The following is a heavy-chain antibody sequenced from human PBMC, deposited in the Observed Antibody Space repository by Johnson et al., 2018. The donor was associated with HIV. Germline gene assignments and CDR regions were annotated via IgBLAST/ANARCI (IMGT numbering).Heavy chain of an antibody. CDR2: IYSGGTT. J-gene: IGHJ3*02. Sequence: LQLVESGGGLIQPGGSLRLSCAASGFTVSTNYMSWVRQAPGKGLECVSIIYSGGTTHYADSVKDRFTISRDNSKSTLYLQMNNLRAEDTAIYYCARGDYFVTRAAFDIWGQGTVVIVSS. D-gene: IGHD3-10*02. CDR1: GFTVSTNY. V-gene: IGHV3-53*01. CDR3: ARGDYFVTRAAFDI.